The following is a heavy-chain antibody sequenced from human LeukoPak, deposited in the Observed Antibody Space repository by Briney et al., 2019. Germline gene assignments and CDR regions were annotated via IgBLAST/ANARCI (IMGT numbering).Heavy chain of an antibody. D-gene: IGHD1-26*01. J-gene: IGHJ4*02. CDR3: ARRYSGSYYSNYYFDY. CDR2: INHSGST. CDR1: GGSFSGYY. V-gene: IGHV4-34*01. Sequence: SETLSLTCAVYGGSFSGYYWSWIRQPPGKGLEWIGEINHSGSTNYNPSLKSRVTISVDTSKNQFSLKLSSVTAADTAVYYCARRYSGSYYSNYYFDYWGQGTLVTVSS.